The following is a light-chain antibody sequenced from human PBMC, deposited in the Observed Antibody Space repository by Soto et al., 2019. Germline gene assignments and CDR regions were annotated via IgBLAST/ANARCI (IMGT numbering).Light chain of an antibody. J-gene: IGLJ2*01. CDR2: NNN. CDR1: SSNIGSNA. CDR3: ATWDDRLTGPV. Sequence: QSVLTQPPSVSGTPGQRVTISCSGRSSNIGSNAVNWYQQFPGRAPKVLIYNNNERPSGVPDRFSGSTSGTSASLAISGLQSEDDADYYCATWDDRLTGPVFGGGTKVTVL. V-gene: IGLV1-44*01.